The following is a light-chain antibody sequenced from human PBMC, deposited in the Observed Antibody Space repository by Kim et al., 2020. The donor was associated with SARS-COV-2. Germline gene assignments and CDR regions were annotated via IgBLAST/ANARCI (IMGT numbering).Light chain of an antibody. CDR2: FYSDSYK. CDR1: RDINVGDYS. Sequence: QPVLTQPPSSTASPGEAARLTCTLPRDINVGDYSIYWYQQKPGSPPKYLLFFYSDSYKGQGGGVPSRFSGSKDASANTGMLLISGLQSEDEAEYYCVIRFNNGWVFGGGTQLTVL. V-gene: IGLV5-37*01. J-gene: IGLJ3*02. CDR3: VIRFNNGWV.